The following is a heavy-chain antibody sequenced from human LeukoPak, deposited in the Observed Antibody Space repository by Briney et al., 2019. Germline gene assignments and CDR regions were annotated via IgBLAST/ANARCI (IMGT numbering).Heavy chain of an antibody. Sequence: SEALSLTCTVSGGSISSYYWSWIRQPPGKGLEWIGYIYYSGSTNYNPSLKSRVTISVDTSKNQFSLKLSSVTAADTAVYYCARGRGSYYSVWGQGTLVTVSS. J-gene: IGHJ4*02. D-gene: IGHD1-26*01. CDR3: ARGRGSYYSV. V-gene: IGHV4-59*01. CDR1: GGSISSYY. CDR2: IYYSGST.